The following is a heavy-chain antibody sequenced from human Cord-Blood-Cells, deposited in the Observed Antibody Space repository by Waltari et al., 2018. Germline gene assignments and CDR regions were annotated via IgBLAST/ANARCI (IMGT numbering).Heavy chain of an antibody. J-gene: IGHJ5*02. CDR2: IYHSGST. V-gene: IGHV4-38-2*02. CDR1: GYSISSGYY. D-gene: IGHD3-3*01. CDR3: ARDPGALYYDPFDP. Sequence: QVQLQESGPGLVKPSETLSLTCAVSGYSISSGYYWGWIRQPPGKGLEWTGSIYHSGSTYYNPSLKRRITKSVDTSKNQFALELSAVTAADTAVYDCARDPGALYYDPFDPWGQGTLVTVSS.